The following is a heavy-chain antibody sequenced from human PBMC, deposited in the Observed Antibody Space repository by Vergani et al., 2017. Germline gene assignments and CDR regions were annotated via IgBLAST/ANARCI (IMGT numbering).Heavy chain of an antibody. V-gene: IGHV3-74*03. CDR2: IDEYGNRA. Sequence: EVQLVESGGGSVQSGGSLRLSCVASGFSFNTYWMHWVRQVPGKGLMWVARIDEYGNRATYGDFETGRFTISRENAKNTVCLQMNNLRADDAGVYYCVRTEYCTGIACNTRFDSWGQGALVTVSS. J-gene: IGHJ5*01. CDR1: GFSFNTYW. CDR3: VRTEYCTGIACNTRFDS. D-gene: IGHD2-8*02.